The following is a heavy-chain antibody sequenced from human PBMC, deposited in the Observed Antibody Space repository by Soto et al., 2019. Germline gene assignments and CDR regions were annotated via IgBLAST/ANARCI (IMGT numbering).Heavy chain of an antibody. CDR3: AKVFGVTDLHFLDY. CDR1: GFTFSSYA. Sequence: EVQLLESGGGLVQPGGSLRLSCAASGFTFSSYAMSWVRQAPGKGLEWVSAISGSGGSTYYADSVKGRFTISRDKSKNTLYLQMNSLRAEDTAVYYCAKVFGVTDLHFLDYWGQGTLVTVSS. CDR2: ISGSGGST. D-gene: IGHD3-10*01. J-gene: IGHJ4*02. V-gene: IGHV3-23*01.